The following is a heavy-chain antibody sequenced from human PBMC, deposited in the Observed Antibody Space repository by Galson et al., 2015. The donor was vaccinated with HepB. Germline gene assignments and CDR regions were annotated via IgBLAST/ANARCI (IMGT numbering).Heavy chain of an antibody. D-gene: IGHD3-16*01. CDR1: GSSFTSYW. V-gene: IGHV5-51*01. Sequence: QSGAEVKKPGESLKISCKGSGSSFTSYWIAWVRQMPGKGLEWMGITHPIDSDTTYSPSFQGQVTISADESISTAYLQWSSLKAADSAMYYCARLLLGIKADGVDVWGQGTTVTVSS. J-gene: IGHJ6*02. CDR3: ARLLLGIKADGVDV. CDR2: THPIDSDT.